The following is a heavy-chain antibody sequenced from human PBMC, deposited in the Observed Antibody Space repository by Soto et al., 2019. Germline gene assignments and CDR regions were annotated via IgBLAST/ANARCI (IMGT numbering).Heavy chain of an antibody. Sequence: VQLAESVAGVVQPGTSLRLSCVASGVSFSSYGMSWVRQAPGKGLEWVSVISNGGNYEFYAYSVKGRFTISRDNSKSTLHVHMNGLKVEDTALCFCVRGRGASCLDTTCYMFDSWGQGNLVSVS. J-gene: IGHJ4*02. CDR2: ISNGGNYE. D-gene: IGHD2-2*01. CDR3: VRGRGASCLDTTCYMFDS. CDR1: GVSFSSYG. V-gene: IGHV3-30*03.